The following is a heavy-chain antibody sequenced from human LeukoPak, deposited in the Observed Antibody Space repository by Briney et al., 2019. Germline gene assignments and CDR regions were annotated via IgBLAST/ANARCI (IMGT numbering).Heavy chain of an antibody. CDR2: MSDRGTT. J-gene: IGHJ5*02. CDR1: GGSISSYY. Sequence: NTSETLSLTCTVSGGSISSYYWTWIRQPPGKGLEWIGYMSDRGTTNYNPPLKNRVTISVDTSKNQFSLKLRSVTAADTAVYYCARHWTSWGWFDPWGQGTLVTVSS. D-gene: IGHD3-16*01. CDR3: ARHWTSWGWFDP. V-gene: IGHV4-59*08.